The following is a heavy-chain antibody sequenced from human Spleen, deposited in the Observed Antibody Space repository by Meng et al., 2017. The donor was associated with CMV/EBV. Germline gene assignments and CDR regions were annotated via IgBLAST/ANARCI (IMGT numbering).Heavy chain of an antibody. J-gene: IGHJ4*02. CDR1: GYTFTSYG. CDR2: ISAYNGNT. CDR3: ARGYILTGYLVY. Sequence: QVQRGHAGAEVKKPGASVKVSCKVSGYTFTSYGISWVRQAPGQGLEWMGWISAYNGNTNYAQKLQGRVTMTTDTSTSTAYMELRSLRSDDTAVYYCARGYILTGYLVYWGQGTLVTVSS. D-gene: IGHD3-9*01. V-gene: IGHV1-18*01.